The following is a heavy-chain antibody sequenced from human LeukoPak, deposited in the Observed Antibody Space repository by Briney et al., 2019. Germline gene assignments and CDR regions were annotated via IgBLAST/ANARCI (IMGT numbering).Heavy chain of an antibody. CDR3: EGGTRAPGGTGFSSF. V-gene: IGHV3-66*01. Sequence: GGSLRLSCAASGFTVSNNYMSWVRQAPGKGLEWVSVIYKVGNTFYADFVKGRFTISRDNSKNTLYLQMNSLRAEDTAVYYCEGGTRAPGGTGFSSFWGKETLVPVSS. CDR1: GFTVSNNY. CDR2: IYKVGNT. J-gene: IGHJ4*02. D-gene: IGHD6-13*01.